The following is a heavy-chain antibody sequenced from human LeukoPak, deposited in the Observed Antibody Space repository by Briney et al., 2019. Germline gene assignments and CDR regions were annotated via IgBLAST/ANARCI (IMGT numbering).Heavy chain of an antibody. D-gene: IGHD3-10*01. V-gene: IGHV1-69*04. Sequence: SVKVSCKASGGTFSSYAISWVRQAPGQGLEWMGRIIPILGIANYAQKFQGRVTITADKSTSTAYMELSSLRSEDTAVYYCATPAGRRAFDIWGQGTMVTVSS. J-gene: IGHJ3*02. CDR3: ATPAGRRAFDI. CDR2: IIPILGIA. CDR1: GGTFSSYA.